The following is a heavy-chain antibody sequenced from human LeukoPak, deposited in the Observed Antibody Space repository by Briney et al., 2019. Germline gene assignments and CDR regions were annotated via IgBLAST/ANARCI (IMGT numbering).Heavy chain of an antibody. Sequence: GEALKISCKGSGYSFASYSIGWVRQMPGKGLEWMGIIYPGDSDTRYSPSFQGQVTISADKSISTAYLQWSSLKASDTAMYYCARPKSPYYYDSSDDAFDIWGQGTMVTVSS. CDR2: IYPGDSDT. CDR3: ARPKSPYYYDSSDDAFDI. CDR1: GYSFASYS. V-gene: IGHV5-51*01. D-gene: IGHD3-22*01. J-gene: IGHJ3*02.